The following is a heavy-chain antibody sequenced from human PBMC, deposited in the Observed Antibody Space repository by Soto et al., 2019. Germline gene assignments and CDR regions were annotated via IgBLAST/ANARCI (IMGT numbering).Heavy chain of an antibody. J-gene: IGHJ6*02. CDR1: GFTFGDYA. V-gene: IGHV3-49*04. CDR3: TRDRVLYYYYYGMDV. CDR2: IRSKAYGGTT. Sequence: GGSLRLSCPASGFTFGDYAMSWVRQAPGKGLEWVGFIRSKAYGGTTEYAASVKGRFTISRDDPKSIAYLQMNSLKTEDTAVYYCTRDRVLYYYYYGMDVWGQGTTVTVSS.